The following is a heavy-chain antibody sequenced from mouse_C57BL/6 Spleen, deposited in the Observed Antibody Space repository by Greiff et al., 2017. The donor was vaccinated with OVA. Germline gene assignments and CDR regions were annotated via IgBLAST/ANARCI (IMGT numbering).Heavy chain of an antibody. CDR3: ASHYGSSYESGWFAY. D-gene: IGHD1-1*01. CDR2: INPSSGYT. J-gene: IGHJ3*01. CDR1: GYTFTSYT. Sequence: VQLQQSGAELARPGASVKMSCKASGYTFTSYTMHWVKQRPGQGLEWIGYINPSSGYTKYNQKFKDKATLTADKSSSTAYMQLSSLTSEDSAVYYCASHYGSSYESGWFAYWGQGTLVTVSA. V-gene: IGHV1-4*01.